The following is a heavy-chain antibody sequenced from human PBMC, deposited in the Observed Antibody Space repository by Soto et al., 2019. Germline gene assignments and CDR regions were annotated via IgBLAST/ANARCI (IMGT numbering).Heavy chain of an antibody. D-gene: IGHD6-13*01. V-gene: IGHV3-23*01. J-gene: IGHJ4*02. CDR3: AKDPAAAAGEE. CDR1: GFTFNSYA. CDR2: ISGSGGST. Sequence: EVQLLESGGGLVQPGGSLRLSCAASGFTFNSYAMSWVRQAPGKGLEWVSAISGSGGSTYYADSVKGRFTISRDNSKNTRCLKMNSLRAEDTAVYYCAKDPAAAAGEEWGQGTLVTVSS.